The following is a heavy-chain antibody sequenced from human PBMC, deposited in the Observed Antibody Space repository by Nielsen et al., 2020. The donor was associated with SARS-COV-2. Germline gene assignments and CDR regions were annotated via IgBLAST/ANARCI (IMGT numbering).Heavy chain of an antibody. Sequence: WIRQPPGKGLEWIGEVNRDGVTDYNPSLRSRVTISADASKNQFSLKLSSVTAADTAVYYCARDSDIVLMVYVPARLFDYWGQGTLVTVS. CDR3: ARDSDIVLMVYVPARLFDY. V-gene: IGHV4-34*01. D-gene: IGHD2-8*01. J-gene: IGHJ4*02. CDR2: VNRDGVT.